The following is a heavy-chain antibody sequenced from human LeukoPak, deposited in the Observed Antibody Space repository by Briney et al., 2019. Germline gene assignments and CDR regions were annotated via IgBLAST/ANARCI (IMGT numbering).Heavy chain of an antibody. J-gene: IGHJ5*02. CDR2: ISAYNGNT. CDR3: ARDPAIAVAGSPNWFDP. D-gene: IGHD6-19*01. V-gene: IGHV1-18*01. CDR1: GYSFRSYG. Sequence: GASVKVSCKASGYSFRSYGISWVRQAPGQGLEWMGWISAYNGNTNYAQKLQGRVTMTTDTSTSTAYMELRSLRSDDTAVYYCARDPAIAVAGSPNWFDPWGQGTLVTVSS.